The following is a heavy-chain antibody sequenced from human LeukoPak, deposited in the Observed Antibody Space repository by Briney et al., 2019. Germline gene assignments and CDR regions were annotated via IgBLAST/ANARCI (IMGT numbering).Heavy chain of an antibody. V-gene: IGHV1-2*02. CDR2: INPNSGGT. CDR3: ARGLFSIASVGRGFDY. D-gene: IGHD6-13*01. J-gene: IGHJ4*02. CDR1: GYTFTSYD. Sequence: ASVKVSCKASGYTFTSYDINWVRQATGQGLEWMGWINPNSGGTNYAQKFQGRVTMTRDTSISTAYMELSRLRSDDTAVYYCARGLFSIASVGRGFDYWGQGTQVTVSS.